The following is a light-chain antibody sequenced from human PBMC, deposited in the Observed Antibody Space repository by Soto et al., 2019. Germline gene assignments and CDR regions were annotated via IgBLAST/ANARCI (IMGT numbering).Light chain of an antibody. Sequence: EIVLTQSPGTLSLSPGERATLSCRASQSVSSSYLAWYQQKPGQAPRLLIYGASSRATGIPDGFSGSGSGTDFTLTISILEPEDFAVYYCQQYGSSPRTFGQGTKLQIK. CDR1: QSVSSSY. CDR2: GAS. J-gene: IGKJ2*01. CDR3: QQYGSSPRT. V-gene: IGKV3-20*01.